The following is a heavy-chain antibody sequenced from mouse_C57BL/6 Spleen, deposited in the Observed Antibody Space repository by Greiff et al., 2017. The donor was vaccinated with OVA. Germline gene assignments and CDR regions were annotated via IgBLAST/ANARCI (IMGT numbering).Heavy chain of an antibody. D-gene: IGHD2-1*01. Sequence: QVQLQQSGPELVKPGASVKISCKASGYSFTSYYIHWVKQRPGQGLEWIGWIYPGSGNTKYNEKFKGKATLTADTSSSTAYMQLSSLTSEDSAVYYCARFGNYENFDYWGQGTTLTVSS. CDR2: IYPGSGNT. CDR3: ARFGNYENFDY. V-gene: IGHV1-66*01. J-gene: IGHJ2*01. CDR1: GYSFTSYY.